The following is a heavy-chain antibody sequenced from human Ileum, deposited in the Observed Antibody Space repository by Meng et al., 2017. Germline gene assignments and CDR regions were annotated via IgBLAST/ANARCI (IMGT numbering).Heavy chain of an antibody. CDR1: GAIVSHMSDS. Sequence: QLSPACPARVKPTQTLSLNQAISGAIVSHMSDSCNWIRQSPLRGLEVLVRTYYRSNWFTDYAVSVKSRIDIKPDTSKNQFSLELRSVTPEDSAVYYCARYPQYSWSIFYFWGPGTLVTVSS. D-gene: IGHD2-21*01. J-gene: IGHJ4*02. CDR3: ARYPQYSWSIFYF. V-gene: IGHV6-1*02. CDR2: TYYRSNWFT.